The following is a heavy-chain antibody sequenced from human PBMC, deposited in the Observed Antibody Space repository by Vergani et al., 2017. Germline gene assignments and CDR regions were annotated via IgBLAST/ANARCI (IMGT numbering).Heavy chain of an antibody. J-gene: IGHJ4*02. CDR1: GFTFSDSW. CDR3: VRVEYGVAGY. V-gene: IGHV3-7*01. Sequence: EVQLVESGGGLVQPGGSLRLSCAASGFTFSDSWMTWVRQAPGKGLEWVANIKEDGSEKYYVDSVKGRFTVSRDNAKNSLYLQMNRLRVEDTAIYYCVRVEYGVAGYWGQGTLVIVSS. D-gene: IGHD4/OR15-4a*01. CDR2: IKEDGSEK.